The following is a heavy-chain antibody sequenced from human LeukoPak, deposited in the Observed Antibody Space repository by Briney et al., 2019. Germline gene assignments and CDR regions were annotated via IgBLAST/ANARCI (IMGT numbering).Heavy chain of an antibody. CDR1: GCTFSSYA. CDR3: AKDRHAPGRYCSSTSCFPFDS. D-gene: IGHD2-2*01. CDR2: ISGSGGST. Sequence: GGSLRLSCVVSGCTFSSYAMSWVRQAPGKGLEWVSGISGSGGSTYYADSVKGRFTISRDNTKNTLYLQMNSLRAEDTAVYYCAKDRHAPGRYCSSTSCFPFDSWGQGTLVTVSS. V-gene: IGHV3-23*01. J-gene: IGHJ5*01.